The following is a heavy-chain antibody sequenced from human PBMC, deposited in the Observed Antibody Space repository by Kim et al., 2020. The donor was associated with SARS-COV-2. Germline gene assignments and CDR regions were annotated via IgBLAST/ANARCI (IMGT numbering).Heavy chain of an antibody. Sequence: TPTYAQGITGRFVLSLDTSVSTAYLEISSLRAEDTAVYYCARGPGGMDVWGQGTTVTVSS. CDR3: ARGPGGMDV. J-gene: IGHJ6*02. V-gene: IGHV7-4-1*02. CDR2: TP.